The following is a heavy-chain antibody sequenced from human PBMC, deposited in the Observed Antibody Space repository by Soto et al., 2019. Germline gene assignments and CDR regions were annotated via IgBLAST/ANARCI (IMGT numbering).Heavy chain of an antibody. CDR3: ARVTYYHDSSGYYYPSSFDY. J-gene: IGHJ4*02. Sequence: QVQLVQSGAEVKKPGASVKVSCKASGYTFTTYYIHWVRQAPGQGLEWMGIINPSDGSTSYVQKFQGRVTMTRGTSPNTVYMELSSLRSEDKAVYYCARVTYYHDSSGYYYPSSFDYWGQGTLVTVSS. D-gene: IGHD3-22*01. CDR1: GYTFTTYY. CDR2: INPSDGST. V-gene: IGHV1-46*01.